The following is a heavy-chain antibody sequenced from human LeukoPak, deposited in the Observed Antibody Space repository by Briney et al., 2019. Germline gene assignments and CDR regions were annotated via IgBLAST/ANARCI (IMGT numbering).Heavy chain of an antibody. CDR2: INHSGST. J-gene: IGHJ6*03. Sequence: SETLSLTCAVYGGSFSGYYWSWIRQPPGKGLDWIGEINHSGSTNYNPSLKSRVTISVDTSKNQFSLKLSSVTAADTAVYYCARVRRGYCSSGSCREKAYYYYYYMDVWGKGTTVTVSS. V-gene: IGHV4-34*01. CDR1: GGSFSGYY. D-gene: IGHD2-15*01. CDR3: ARVRRGYCSSGSCREKAYYYYYYMDV.